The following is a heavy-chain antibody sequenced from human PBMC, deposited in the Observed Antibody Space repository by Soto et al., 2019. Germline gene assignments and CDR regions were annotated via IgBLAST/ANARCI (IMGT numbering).Heavy chain of an antibody. V-gene: IGHV3-23*01. D-gene: IGHD6-19*01. J-gene: IGHJ3*02. Sequence: GGSLRLSCAASGFTFSSYAMSWVRQAPGKGLEWVSAISGSGGSTYDADSVKGRFTISRDNTKNTLYLQKNSLRAEDTTVYYCAKDLEIAVAGTDAFDIWGQGTMVTVSS. CDR2: ISGSGGST. CDR3: AKDLEIAVAGTDAFDI. CDR1: GFTFSSYA.